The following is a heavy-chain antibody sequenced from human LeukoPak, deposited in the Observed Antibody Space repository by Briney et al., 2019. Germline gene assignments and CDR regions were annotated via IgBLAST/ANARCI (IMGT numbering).Heavy chain of an antibody. D-gene: IGHD3-22*01. Sequence: SETLSLTCAVYGGSFSGYYWSWIRQPPGKGLEWIGEINHTGSTNYNPSLKSRVTISVDTSKNQFSLKLSSVTAADTAVYYCASSMTYYYDSSGHDAFDIWGQGTMVTVSS. CDR3: ASSMTYYYDSSGHDAFDI. V-gene: IGHV4-34*01. J-gene: IGHJ3*02. CDR1: GGSFSGYY. CDR2: INHTGST.